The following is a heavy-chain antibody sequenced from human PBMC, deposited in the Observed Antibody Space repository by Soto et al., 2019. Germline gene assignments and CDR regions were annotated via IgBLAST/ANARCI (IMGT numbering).Heavy chain of an antibody. CDR2: IYPGDSDT. D-gene: IGHD2-2*01. J-gene: IGHJ4*02. CDR3: ARLAYQPLLYLGGSWDY. CDR1: GYSFTSYW. Sequence: GESLKLSCKSSGYSFTSYWIGWVRQIPGKGLEWMGIIYPGDSDTRYSPSFQGQVTISADKSISTAYLQWSSLKASDTAMYYCARLAYQPLLYLGGSWDYWGQGTLVTVS. V-gene: IGHV5-51*01.